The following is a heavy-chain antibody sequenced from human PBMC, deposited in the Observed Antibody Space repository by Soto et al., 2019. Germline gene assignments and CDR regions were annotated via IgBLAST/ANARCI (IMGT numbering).Heavy chain of an antibody. CDR1: GFILSTYP. CDR2: MNGAATST. J-gene: IGHJ6*02. V-gene: IGHV3-23*01. Sequence: QLSESGGDLLQPGGSLTLSCAASGFILSTYPMTWVRQAPGRGLGWVSSMNGAATSTSYADSVKGRFTTSRDNSQNTLYLQINTLRPEDTAVYFCARGGADHNNYGMDVWGQGTTVIVSS. CDR3: ARGGADHNNYGMDV. D-gene: IGHD3-10*01.